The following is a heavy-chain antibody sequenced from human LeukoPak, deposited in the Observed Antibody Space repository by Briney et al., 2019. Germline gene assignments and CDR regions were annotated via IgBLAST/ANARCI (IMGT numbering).Heavy chain of an antibody. Sequence: ASVKVSCKASGYTFTSYDINWVRQATGQGLEWMGWMNPNSGNTGYAQKFQGRVTITRNTSISTAYMELSSLGSEDTAVYYCARGDGYCSGGSCMIFDYWGQGTLVTVSS. CDR1: GYTFTSYD. D-gene: IGHD2-15*01. J-gene: IGHJ4*02. CDR3: ARGDGYCSGGSCMIFDY. CDR2: MNPNSGNT. V-gene: IGHV1-8*03.